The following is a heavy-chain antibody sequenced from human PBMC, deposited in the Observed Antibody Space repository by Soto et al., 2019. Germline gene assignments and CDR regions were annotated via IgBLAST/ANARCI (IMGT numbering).Heavy chain of an antibody. J-gene: IGHJ6*02. CDR2: VSANGEYT. D-gene: IGHD1-1*01. CDR1: GFSLRAHW. V-gene: IGHV3-11*06. CDR3: VRSTGWRQAGIYKYGLDV. Sequence: QVQLVESGGGLVKPGGSLRLSCTGSGFSLRAHWMAWIRQAPGKGLECVSYVSANGEYTNYADSVKGRFIISRDDAKNSVWRQISSLRVEYTGVYYCVRSTGWRQAGIYKYGLDVWGQGTTVTVSS.